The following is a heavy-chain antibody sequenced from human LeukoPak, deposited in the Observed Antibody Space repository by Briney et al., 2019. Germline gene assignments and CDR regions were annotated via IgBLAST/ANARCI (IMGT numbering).Heavy chain of an antibody. CDR2: IKQDGSEK. Sequence: RGSLRLSCAASGFTFSGYWMNWVRQAPGKGLEWVANIKQDGSEKYYVHSVKGRFTISRDNAKNSLYLQMNRLRAEDTAVYYCARPGRADAFDIWGQGTMVTVSS. CDR1: GFTFSGYW. CDR3: ARPGRADAFDI. J-gene: IGHJ3*02. V-gene: IGHV3-7*04.